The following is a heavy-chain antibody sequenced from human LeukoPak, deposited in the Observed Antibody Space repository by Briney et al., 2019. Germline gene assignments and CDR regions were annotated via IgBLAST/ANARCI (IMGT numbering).Heavy chain of an antibody. V-gene: IGHV4-59*01. CDR3: ARGVGAAGSIDI. D-gene: IGHD6-13*01. Sequence: SETLSLTCTVSGGSISSDYWNWLRQPPGKGLEWIGYIYYRGSTNYNPSLKSRVSISVHTSKKQFSLKVSSVTTADTAIYYCARGVGAAGSIDIWGQGTMVTVSS. CDR1: GGSISSDY. CDR2: IYYRGST. J-gene: IGHJ3*02.